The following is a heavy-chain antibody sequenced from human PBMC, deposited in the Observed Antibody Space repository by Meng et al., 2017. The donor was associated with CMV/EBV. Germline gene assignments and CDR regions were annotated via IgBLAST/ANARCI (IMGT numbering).Heavy chain of an antibody. Sequence: GESLKISCAASGFTFSDHYMDWVRQAPGKGLEWVGRTRNKANSYTTEYAASVKGRFTISRDVSKNSLYLQMNSLKTEDTAVYYCARFHYYYGMDVWGQGTTVTVSS. CDR2: TRNKANSYTT. CDR1: GFTFSDHY. J-gene: IGHJ6*02. CDR3: ARFHYYYGMDV. V-gene: IGHV3-72*01.